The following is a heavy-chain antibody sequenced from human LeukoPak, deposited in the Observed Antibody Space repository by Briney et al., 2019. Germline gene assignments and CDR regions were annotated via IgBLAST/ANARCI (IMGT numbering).Heavy chain of an antibody. V-gene: IGHV1-2*02. D-gene: IGHD1-14*01. J-gene: IGHJ3*01. CDR2: MNSNNGGT. CDR3: ARYLPTPGDDFDF. CDR1: GYTFTGYY. Sequence: ASVKVSCKASGYTFTGYYMHWVQQAPGQGLEWMGWMNSNNGGTNYAQKFQGRVTMTRDTSISTAYMELSRLRSDDTAVYYCARYLPTPGDDFDFWGQGTMVTVSS.